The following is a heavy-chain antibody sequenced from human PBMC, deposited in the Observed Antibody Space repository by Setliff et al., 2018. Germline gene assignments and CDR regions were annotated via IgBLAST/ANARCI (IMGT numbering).Heavy chain of an antibody. CDR2: IYYSGST. V-gene: IGHV4-31*03. D-gene: IGHD1-26*01. CDR1: GGSISSGGYY. CDR3: ARDLLLVGARYAMDV. Sequence: SETMSPTCTVSGGSISSGGYYWSWIRQHPGKGLEWIGYIYYSGSTYYNPSLKSRVTISVDTSKNQFSLKLSSVTAADTAVYYCARDLLLVGARYAMDVWGKGTTVTVSS. J-gene: IGHJ6*03.